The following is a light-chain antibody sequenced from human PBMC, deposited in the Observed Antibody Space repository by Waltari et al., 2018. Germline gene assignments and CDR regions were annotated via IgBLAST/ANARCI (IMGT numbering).Light chain of an antibody. CDR3: QVWDSYSDQSVV. J-gene: IGLJ2*01. CDR2: DDS. V-gene: IGLV3-21*03. Sequence: SYVLTQPPSVSVAPGRTARITCGGNNSGSKSVHWYQQKPGQAPVVVVHDDSDRPSGIPERFSGSNSGNTATLTISRVEDGDEADYYCQVWDSYSDQSVVFGGGTKLTVL. CDR1: NSGSKS.